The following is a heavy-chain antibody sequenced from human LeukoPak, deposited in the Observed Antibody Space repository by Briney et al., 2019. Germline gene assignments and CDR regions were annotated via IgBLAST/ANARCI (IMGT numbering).Heavy chain of an antibody. V-gene: IGHV1-8*01. J-gene: IGHJ5*02. CDR1: GYVFTSYD. Sequence: ASVKVSCKACGYVFTSYDINWVRHATGQGLEWMGWMIPDSGNTGYAQKFQGRVTMTRNTSINTAYLELSSLRSDDTAVYYCAVRAGSYWFDPWGQGTLVTVSP. CDR3: AVRAGSYWFDP. D-gene: IGHD1-26*01. CDR2: MIPDSGNT.